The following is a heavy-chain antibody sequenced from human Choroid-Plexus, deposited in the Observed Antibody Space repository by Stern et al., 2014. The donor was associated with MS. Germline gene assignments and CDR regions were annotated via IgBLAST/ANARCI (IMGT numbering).Heavy chain of an antibody. D-gene: IGHD6-6*01. V-gene: IGHV7-4-1*02. Sequence: DQLVESGSELKKPGASVKVSCRASGYNLTTYAINWVRQAPGQGLEWMGWINTKTGNPTFAQGFTGRFVFSLDTSINTAFLQISSLKAEDSALYYCVTWGAGSSPPLFYWGQGTLVTVSS. CDR3: VTWGAGSSPPLFY. CDR1: GYNLTTYA. J-gene: IGHJ4*02. CDR2: INTKTGNP.